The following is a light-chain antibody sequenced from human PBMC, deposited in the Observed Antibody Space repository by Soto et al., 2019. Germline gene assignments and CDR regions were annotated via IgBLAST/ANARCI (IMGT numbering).Light chain of an antibody. CDR2: SAS. CDR3: QQLHSFPLT. CDR1: QGVSSY. V-gene: IGKV1-9*01. Sequence: IHLTQSPSSLSASVGDRVIITCRASQGVSSYLAWYQQKPGKAPNLLVYSASTLQSGVPSRFSGSGYGTDFPLTISSLQPEDFATYYCQQLHSFPLTFGPGTKVDIK. J-gene: IGKJ3*01.